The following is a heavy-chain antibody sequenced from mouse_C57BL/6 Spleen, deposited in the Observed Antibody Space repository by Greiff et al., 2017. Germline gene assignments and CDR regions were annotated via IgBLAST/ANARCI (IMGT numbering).Heavy chain of an antibody. CDR3: AREDYGSSYAGAMDY. Sequence: EVQLQESGPGLVKPSQSLSLTCPVTGYSITSGYYWNWIRQFPGNKLEWMGYISYDGSNNYNPSLKNRISITRDTSKNQFFLKLNSVTTEDTATYYCAREDYGSSYAGAMDYWGQGTSVTVSS. CDR2: ISYDGSN. CDR1: GYSITSGYY. V-gene: IGHV3-6*01. D-gene: IGHD1-1*01. J-gene: IGHJ4*01.